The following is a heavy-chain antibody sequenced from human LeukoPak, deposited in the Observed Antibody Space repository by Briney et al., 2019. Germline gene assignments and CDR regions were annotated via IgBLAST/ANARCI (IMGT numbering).Heavy chain of an antibody. V-gene: IGHV5-51*01. J-gene: IGHJ3*02. CDR2: IYPGDSDT. CDR1: GYSFTSYW. D-gene: IGHD6-13*01. CDR3: ASSSWSHLRSDAFDI. Sequence: GESLKISCKGSGYSFTSYWIGLVRQMPGKGLEWMGIIYPGDSDTRYSPSFQGQVTISADKSISTAYLQWSSLKASDTAMYYCASSSWSHLRSDAFDIWGQGTMVTVSS.